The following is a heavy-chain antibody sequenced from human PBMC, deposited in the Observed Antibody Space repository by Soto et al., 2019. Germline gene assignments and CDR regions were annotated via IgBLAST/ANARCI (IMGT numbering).Heavy chain of an antibody. CDR3: ATDVEMATIEVLLDY. V-gene: IGHV3-48*03. CDR1: GFTFSSYE. Sequence: EVQLVESGGGLVQPGGSLRLSCVASGFTFSSYEMNWVRQAPGKGLEWVSYISSSGSTIYYADSVKGRFTISRDNAKNSLYLQMNSLRAEDTAVYYCATDVEMATIEVLLDYWGQGTLVTVSS. D-gene: IGHD5-12*01. CDR2: ISSSGSTI. J-gene: IGHJ4*02.